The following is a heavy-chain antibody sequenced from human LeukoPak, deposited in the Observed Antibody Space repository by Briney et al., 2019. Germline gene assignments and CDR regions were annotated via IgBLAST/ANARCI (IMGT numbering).Heavy chain of an antibody. CDR1: GFTFSSYA. J-gene: IGHJ6*03. CDR2: ISGSGSST. V-gene: IGHV3-23*01. CDR3: AKGSRGARGVYYYHFYMDV. D-gene: IGHD3-10*01. Sequence: GGSLRLSCAASGFTFSSYAMSWVRQAPGKGLEWVSSISGSGSSTYYADSVKGWFTISRDNSKNTLYLQMNSLRAEDTAVYYCAKGSRGARGVYYYHFYMDVWGKGTTVTVSS.